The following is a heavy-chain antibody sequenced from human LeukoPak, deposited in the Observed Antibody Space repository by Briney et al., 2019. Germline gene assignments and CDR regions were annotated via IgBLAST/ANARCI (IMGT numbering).Heavy chain of an antibody. Sequence: SETLSLTCTVSGGSISSSGYYWGWIRQPPGKGLEWIGSIYYSGRTYYNPSLKSRVTISVDTSKNQFSLKLSSVTAADTALYYCARQRWLVHNWFDPWGQGTLVTVSS. CDR1: GGSISSSGYY. V-gene: IGHV4-39*01. D-gene: IGHD6-19*01. CDR2: IYYSGRT. CDR3: ARQRWLVHNWFDP. J-gene: IGHJ5*02.